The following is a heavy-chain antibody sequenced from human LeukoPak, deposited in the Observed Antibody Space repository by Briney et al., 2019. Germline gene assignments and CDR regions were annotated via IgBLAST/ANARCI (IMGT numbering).Heavy chain of an antibody. CDR2: INHSGST. D-gene: IGHD5-18*01. J-gene: IGHJ3*02. Sequence: KPSETLSLTCAVYGGSFSGYYWSWIRQPPGKGLEWIGEINHSGSTNYNPSLKSRVTISVDTSKNQFSLKLSSVTAADTAVFYCARVRGYSYGSDAFDIWGQGTMVTVSS. CDR1: GGSFSGYY. CDR3: ARVRGYSYGSDAFDI. V-gene: IGHV4-34*01.